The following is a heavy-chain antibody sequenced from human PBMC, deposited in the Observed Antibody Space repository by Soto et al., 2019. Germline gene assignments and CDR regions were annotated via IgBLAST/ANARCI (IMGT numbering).Heavy chain of an antibody. CDR1: RSTLTELS. Sequence: QVQLVQSGAEVKKPGASVKVSCKVSRSTLTELSLHRVRQGPGKGPEWVGGLDPEDGETIYAQKFLGRVTMTEDTFTDTAYMELSSLRSENTAVYYCVTDYSSGSYSHHYWGQGTLVLVSS. D-gene: IGHD6-19*01. CDR2: LDPEDGET. CDR3: VTDYSSGSYSHHY. J-gene: IGHJ4*02. V-gene: IGHV1-24*01.